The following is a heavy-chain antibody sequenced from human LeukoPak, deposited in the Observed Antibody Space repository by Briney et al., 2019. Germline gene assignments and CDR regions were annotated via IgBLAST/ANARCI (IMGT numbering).Heavy chain of an antibody. CDR1: GGSISSYY. J-gene: IGHJ6*03. CDR3: ARYSYGHYYYYMDV. V-gene: IGHV4-4*07. CDR2: IYTSGSA. D-gene: IGHD5-18*01. Sequence: SETLSLTCTVSGGSISSYYWSWIRQPAGKGLEWIGRIYTSGSANYNPSLKSRVTMSVDTSKNQFSLKLSSVTAADTAVYYCARYSYGHYYYYMDVWGKGTTVTVSS.